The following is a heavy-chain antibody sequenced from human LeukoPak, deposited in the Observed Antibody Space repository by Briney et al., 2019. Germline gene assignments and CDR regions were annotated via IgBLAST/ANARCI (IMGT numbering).Heavy chain of an antibody. CDR1: GFTFSRYW. Sequence: GGSLRLSCAASGFTFSRYWMSWVRQASGEGPEWLANINEDGSAKFYVDSVRGRLTISRDNAKNSLYLQVNRPRVEDTAIYYCARSAAGLDHWGQGTLVTVSS. V-gene: IGHV3-7*01. CDR3: ARSAAGLDH. CDR2: INEDGSAK. J-gene: IGHJ4*02. D-gene: IGHD5-12*01.